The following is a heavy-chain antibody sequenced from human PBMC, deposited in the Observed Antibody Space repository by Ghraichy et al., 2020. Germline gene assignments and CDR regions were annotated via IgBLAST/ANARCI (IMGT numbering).Heavy chain of an antibody. CDR1: GYTFTGYY. D-gene: IGHD3-22*01. Sequence: ASVKVSCKASGYTFTGYYMHWVRQAPGQGLEWMGWINPNSGGTNYAQKFHGRVTMTRDTSISTAYMELSRLRSDDTAVYYCARGDSSGYYSHPIFDYWGQGTLVTVSS. CDR2: INPNSGGT. V-gene: IGHV1-2*02. CDR3: ARGDSSGYYSHPIFDY. J-gene: IGHJ4*02.